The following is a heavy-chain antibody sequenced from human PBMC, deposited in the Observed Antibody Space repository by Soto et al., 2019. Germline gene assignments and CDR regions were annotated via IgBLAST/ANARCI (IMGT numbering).Heavy chain of an antibody. CDR1: GGSISGYY. D-gene: IGHD3-10*01. CDR2: IYYSGTT. J-gene: IGHJ4*02. Sequence: SETLSLTCTVSGGSISGYYWIWIRQPPGKGLEWIGYIYYSGTTSYNPSLNSRVTMSVDTSKNQFSLKVNSVAAADTAVYYCARESYYGSGATVVAYWGQGTLVTVS. CDR3: ARESYYGSGATVVAY. V-gene: IGHV4-59*01.